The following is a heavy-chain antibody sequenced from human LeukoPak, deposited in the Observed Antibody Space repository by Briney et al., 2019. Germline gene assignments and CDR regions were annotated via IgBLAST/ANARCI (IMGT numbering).Heavy chain of an antibody. CDR2: IYPGDSDT. CDR1: EYSFTSYW. Sequence: GESLKISCEGSEYSFTSYWIGWVRQMPGKGLEWMGIIYPGDSDTRYSSSFQGQVTISADKSISTAYLQLNSLKTSDTAMYYCARHLRDWFFDLWGRGTLVTVSS. CDR3: ARHLRDWFFDL. V-gene: IGHV5-51*01. J-gene: IGHJ2*01.